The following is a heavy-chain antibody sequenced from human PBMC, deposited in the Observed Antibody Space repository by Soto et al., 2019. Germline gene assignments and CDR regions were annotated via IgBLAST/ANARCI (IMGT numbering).Heavy chain of an antibody. CDR2: INSDGSRT. D-gene: IGHD3-10*01. Sequence: EVQLVESGGGLVQPGGSLRLSCAASGFIFSDYWMHWVRQAPGKGLVWVSRINSDGSRTSYADSMKGRFIISRDNAKNTLYLHMNSLRAEDTAVYYCARNLYYDSGFLGYWGQGTLVTVSS. J-gene: IGHJ4*02. CDR3: ARNLYYDSGFLGY. CDR1: GFIFSDYW. V-gene: IGHV3-74*01.